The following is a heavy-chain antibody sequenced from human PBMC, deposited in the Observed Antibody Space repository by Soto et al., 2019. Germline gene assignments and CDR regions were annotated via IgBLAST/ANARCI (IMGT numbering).Heavy chain of an antibody. V-gene: IGHV3-15*01. J-gene: IGHJ4*03. D-gene: IGHD1-1*01. CDR2: IKSKTRDGTT. CDR1: GFSFSDAW. CDR3: STHGTNYGSFDY. Sequence: GGSLRLSCAASGFSFSDAWMTWVRQVPGRGLEWVGRIKSKTRDGTTDYAAPVKGRFTISRDDSKNTLYLQMHSLTTEDTAVYYCSTHGTNYGSFDYWADGTRVPVS.